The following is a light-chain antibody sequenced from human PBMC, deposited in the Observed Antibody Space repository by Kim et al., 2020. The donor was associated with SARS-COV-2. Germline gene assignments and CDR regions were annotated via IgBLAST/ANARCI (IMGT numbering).Light chain of an antibody. CDR3: EQYNTYPYT. V-gene: IGKV1-17*01. CDR1: QAIRND. Sequence: SASVGDRVTITCRASQAIRNDLAWYQDKPGEAPKRLIYAASILQSGVPSRFSGSGSETEFTLTFSSLQPEDFATYYCEQYNTYPYTFGQGTKLEIK. J-gene: IGKJ2*01. CDR2: AAS.